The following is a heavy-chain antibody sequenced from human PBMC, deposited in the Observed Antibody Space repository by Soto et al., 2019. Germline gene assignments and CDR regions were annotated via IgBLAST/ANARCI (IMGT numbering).Heavy chain of an antibody. D-gene: IGHD3-22*01. J-gene: IGHJ6*02. CDR1: GGTFSSYA. CDR3: AAGEYYYDSSGYYRYGMDV. CDR2: IIPIFGTA. Sequence: SVKVSCKASGGTFSSYAISWVRQAPGQGLEWMGGIIPIFGTANYAQKFQGRVTITTDESTSTAYMELSSLRSEDTAVYYCAAGEYYYDSSGYYRYGMDVWGQGTTVTVSS. V-gene: IGHV1-69*05.